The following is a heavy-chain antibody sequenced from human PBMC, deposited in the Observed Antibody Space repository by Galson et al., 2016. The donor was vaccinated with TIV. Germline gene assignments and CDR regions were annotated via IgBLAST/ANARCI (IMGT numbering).Heavy chain of an antibody. V-gene: IGHV4-39*01. Sequence: ETLSLTCTVSGDSISSSRHFWGWIRQPPGKGLEWIGTIYYSRHTYYTSSLKSRVTVSVDASRNQFSLKLTSVTASDTAIYYGARQEQEMEAPLWDWGQGTLVTVSS. CDR2: IYYSRHT. CDR1: GDSISSSRHF. J-gene: IGHJ4*02. CDR3: ARQEQEMEAPLWD. D-gene: IGHD3-16*01.